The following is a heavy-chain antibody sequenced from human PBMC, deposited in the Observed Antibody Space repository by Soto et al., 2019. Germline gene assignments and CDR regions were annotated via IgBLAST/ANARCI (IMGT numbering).Heavy chain of an antibody. Sequence: PGESLELSCTGSGYAFTIYWIAWVRQMPGKCLEWMGIIYPGDSDTRYSPSFQGQVTISADKSITTAYLQWSSLKASDTAMYYCARGYCTTTICDPWFDPWGQGTLVTVSS. J-gene: IGHJ5*02. CDR3: ARGYCTTTICDPWFDP. D-gene: IGHD2-2*01. CDR1: GYAFTIYW. V-gene: IGHV5-51*01. CDR2: IYPGDSDT.